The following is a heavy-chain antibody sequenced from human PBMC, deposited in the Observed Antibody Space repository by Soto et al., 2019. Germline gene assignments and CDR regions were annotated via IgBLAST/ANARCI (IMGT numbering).Heavy chain of an antibody. CDR3: AREMAARPYYYYGMDV. CDR1: GYTFTGYY. CDR2: INPNSGGT. Sequence: ASVKVSCKASGYTFTGYYMHWVRQAPGQGLEWMGWINPNSGGTNYAQRFQGWVTMTRDTSISTAYMELSRLRSDDTAVYYCAREMAARPYYYYGMDVWGQGTTVTVSS. J-gene: IGHJ6*02. D-gene: IGHD6-6*01. V-gene: IGHV1-2*04.